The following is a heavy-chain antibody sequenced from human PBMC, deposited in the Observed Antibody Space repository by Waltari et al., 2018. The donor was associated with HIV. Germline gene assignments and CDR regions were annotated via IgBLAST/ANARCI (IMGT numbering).Heavy chain of an antibody. D-gene: IGHD3-10*01. CDR3: ARMHRYYGSEQSRYFYFGVDV. CDR2: IYSNGNT. Sequence: VQLVESGGDLTESGGSPRPSCGEYGFELSNNYMRWVTQAPGKGLEWVSVIYSNGNTYYLQSGKGRFTIFRDNFKNTLYLQMNSLRADDTSGYYCARMHRYYGSEQSRYFYFGVDVWGQGTTVTVS. CDR1: GFELSNNY. V-gene: IGHV3-53*01. J-gene: IGHJ6*02.